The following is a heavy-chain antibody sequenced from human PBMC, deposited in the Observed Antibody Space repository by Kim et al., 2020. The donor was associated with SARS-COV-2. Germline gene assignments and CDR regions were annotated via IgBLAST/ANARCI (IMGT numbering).Heavy chain of an antibody. D-gene: IGHD3-16*01. J-gene: IGHJ4*02. CDR2: IYYSGST. CDR1: GGSISSGGYY. V-gene: IGHV4-31*03. CDR3: ARARRLGDLLPPYYFDY. Sequence: SETLSLTCTVSGGSISSGGYYWSWIRQHPGKGLEWIGYIYYSGSTYYNPSLKSRVTISVDTSKNPFSLKLSSVTAADTAVYYCARARRLGDLLPPYYFDYWGQGTLVTVSS.